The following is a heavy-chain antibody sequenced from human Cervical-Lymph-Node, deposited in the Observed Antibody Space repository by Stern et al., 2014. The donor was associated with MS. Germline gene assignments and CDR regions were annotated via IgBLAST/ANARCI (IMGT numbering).Heavy chain of an antibody. CDR1: GYTFTSYW. V-gene: IGHV5-51*01. CDR2: IFPGGSDI. J-gene: IGHJ4*02. Sequence: EVQLVESGPEVKRPGESLKISCQASGYTFTSYWIGWVRQMPGKGLEWIAIIFPGGSDIRYSPSFQGQATTPADKSSSPAYLQWNNLKASDTAIYYCARQRYFDYWGQGTLVTVSS. CDR3: ARQRYFDY.